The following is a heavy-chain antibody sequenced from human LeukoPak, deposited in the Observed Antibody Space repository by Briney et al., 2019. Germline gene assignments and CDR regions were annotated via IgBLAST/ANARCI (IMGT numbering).Heavy chain of an antibody. J-gene: IGHJ4*02. D-gene: IGHD3-22*01. CDR1: GYSISSGYY. Sequence: PSGTLSLTCAVSGYSISSGYYWGWVRQPPGKGLEWIGSIYHSETAYYNPSLKGRVTISIDTSKNQFSLKLSSVTAADTAVYYCAREFYDSSGYTDYWGQGTLVTVSS. CDR3: AREFYDSSGYTDY. V-gene: IGHV4-38-2*02. CDR2: IYHSETA.